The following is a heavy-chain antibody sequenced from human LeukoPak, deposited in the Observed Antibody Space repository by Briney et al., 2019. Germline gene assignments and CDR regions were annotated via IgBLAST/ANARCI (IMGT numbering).Heavy chain of an antibody. CDR2: IYYSGST. CDR1: GGSISSSSYY. V-gene: IGHV4-39*07. J-gene: IGHJ6*03. CDR3: ARVLVRASSGVYHYMDV. Sequence: PSETLSLTCTVSGGSISSSSYYWGWIRQPPGKGLEWIGSIYYSGSTYYNPSLKSRVTISVDTSKNQFSLKLSSVTAADTAVYYCARVLVRASSGVYHYMDVWGKGTTVTVSS. D-gene: IGHD3-10*01.